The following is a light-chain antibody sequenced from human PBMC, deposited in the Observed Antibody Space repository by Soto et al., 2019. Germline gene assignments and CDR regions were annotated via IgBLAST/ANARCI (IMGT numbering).Light chain of an antibody. Sequence: QSVLTQAASVSGSPGQSITISCTGSNSDIGTYNYVSWYQQHPGKAPKLVISEVSNRPSGISDRFSGSKSGNAASLTISGLQAEEEATYYFSSYTSTSTLSVLGPGTQLTVL. V-gene: IGLV2-14*01. J-gene: IGLJ1*01. CDR1: NSDIGTYNY. CDR2: EVS. CDR3: SSYTSTSTLSV.